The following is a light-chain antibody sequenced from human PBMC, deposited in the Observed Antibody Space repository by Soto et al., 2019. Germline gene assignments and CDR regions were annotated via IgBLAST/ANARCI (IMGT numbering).Light chain of an antibody. V-gene: IGLV2-23*01. CDR2: EGD. J-gene: IGLJ1*01. CDR3: CSFARSTTFYV. CDR1: SSDVGSSNL. Sequence: QSALTQPASVSGSPGQSITISCGGTSSDVGSSNLVSWYQQHPGKAPKLIIFEGDRRPSGVSGRFSGSKSGNTASLTISGLQAEDEADYYCCSFARSTTFYVFGTGTKVTVL.